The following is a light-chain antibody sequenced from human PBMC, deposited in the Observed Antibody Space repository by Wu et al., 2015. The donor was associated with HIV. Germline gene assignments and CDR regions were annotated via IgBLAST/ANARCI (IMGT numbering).Light chain of an antibody. Sequence: EIVLTQSPATLSLSPGERATLSCRASQSLSSYLAWYQQKPGQAPRLLIYAASSRATGIPDRFSGGESGTDFTLTISRLEPEDVAVYYCQHYSSSPTMYTFGQGTKLEIK. V-gene: IGKV3-20*01. CDR3: QHYSSSPTMYT. CDR1: QSLSSY. CDR2: AAS. J-gene: IGKJ2*01.